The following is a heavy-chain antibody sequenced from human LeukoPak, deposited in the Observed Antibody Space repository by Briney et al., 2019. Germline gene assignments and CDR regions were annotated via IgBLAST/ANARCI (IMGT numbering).Heavy chain of an antibody. J-gene: IGHJ4*02. CDR3: ARDWLPIFGLLPRGFDS. CDR2: IFYSGST. D-gene: IGHD3/OR15-3a*01. Sequence: SETLSPTCTVSGGSLSSSSYYWGWIRQPPGKGLEWIGNIFYSGSTYYNSSLKSRVTISVDTSQNHFSLKLRSVTAADTVVYYCARDWLPIFGLLPRGFDSWGQGTLVTVSS. V-gene: IGHV4-39*07. CDR1: GGSLSSSSYY.